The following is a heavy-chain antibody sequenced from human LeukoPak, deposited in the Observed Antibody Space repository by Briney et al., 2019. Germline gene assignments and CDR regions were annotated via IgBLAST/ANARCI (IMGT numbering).Heavy chain of an antibody. V-gene: IGHV3-48*04. CDR1: GFTFSSFW. CDR3: ASQDY. Sequence: PGGSLRLSCAASGFTFSSFWVHWVRQAPGKGLEWVSYISRSGSGKYYADSVKGRFTISRDNTKSSLYLQMNSLRGEDTAVYYCASQDYWGQGTLVTVSS. J-gene: IGHJ4*02. CDR2: ISRSGSGK.